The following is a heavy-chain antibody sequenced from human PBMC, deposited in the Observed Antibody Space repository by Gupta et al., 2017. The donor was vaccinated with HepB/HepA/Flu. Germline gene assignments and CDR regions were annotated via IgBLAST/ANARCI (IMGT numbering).Heavy chain of an antibody. CDR2: IYYSGST. CDR1: GDSVRSSNYY. CDR3: ARLPQTGDYLDS. Sequence: QVYLQESGPGLVKHSATLSLTCAVSGDSVRSSNYYWAWIRQPPWKWLEWIGDIYYSGSTHYNPSLKCRVAISVYTSKYQFSLNLNSVTAADTAEYYCARLPQTGDYLDSWGQGILVPVSS. V-gene: IGHV4-39*01. J-gene: IGHJ4*02. D-gene: IGHD7-27*01.